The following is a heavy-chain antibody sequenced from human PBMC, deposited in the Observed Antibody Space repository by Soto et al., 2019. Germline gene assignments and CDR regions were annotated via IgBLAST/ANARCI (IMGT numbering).Heavy chain of an antibody. CDR3: ARTKANKWFDP. CDR1: GFTFSSYW. CDR2: IKQDGGEK. J-gene: IGHJ5*02. Sequence: GGSLSLSCAASGFTFSSYWMSWVRQAPGKGLEWVANIKQDGGEKYYVDSVKGRFTISRDNAKNSLYLQMNSLRAEDTAVYYCARTKANKWFDPWGQGTLVTVSS. D-gene: IGHD1-26*01. V-gene: IGHV3-7*03.